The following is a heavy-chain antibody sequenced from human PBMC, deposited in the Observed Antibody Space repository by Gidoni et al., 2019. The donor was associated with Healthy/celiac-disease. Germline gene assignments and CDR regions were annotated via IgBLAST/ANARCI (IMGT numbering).Heavy chain of an antibody. CDR1: GYTLTELS. D-gene: IGHD3-9*01. Sequence: QVQRVQSGAEVKKPGASVKGSCKVPGYTLTELSMPWVRQAPGKGLEWMGGFDPEDGETIYAPTFPGRVTMTEDTSTDTAYMELSSLRSEDTAVYYCATDQGTGYYGMDVLGQGTTVTVSS. V-gene: IGHV1-24*01. J-gene: IGHJ6*02. CDR2: FDPEDGET. CDR3: ATDQGTGYYGMDV.